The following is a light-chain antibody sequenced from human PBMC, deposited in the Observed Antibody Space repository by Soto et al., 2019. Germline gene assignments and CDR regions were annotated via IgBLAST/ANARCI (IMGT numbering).Light chain of an antibody. CDR3: QQYGSSYLT. J-gene: IGKJ3*01. CDR2: GAS. CDR1: QSISSNY. Sequence: EIVLTQSPGTLSLSPGERATLSCRASQSISSNYLAWYQQKPGQAPRLLIYGASSRATGIPDRFSGSGSGTDFTLTISRLEPEDFAVYSCQQYGSSYLTFGPGTKVDIK. V-gene: IGKV3-20*01.